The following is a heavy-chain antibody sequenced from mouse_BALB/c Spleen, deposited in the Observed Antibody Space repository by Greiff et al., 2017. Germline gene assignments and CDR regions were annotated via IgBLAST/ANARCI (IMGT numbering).Heavy chain of an antibody. CDR2: ISDGGSYT. CDR3: AREGDYGSSYYAMDY. CDR1: GFTFSDYY. D-gene: IGHD1-1*01. Sequence: EVKLMESGGGLVKPGGSLKLSCAASGFTFSDYYMYWVRQTPEKRLEWVATISDGGSYTYYPDSVKGRFTISRDNAKNNLYLQMSSLKSEDTAMYYCAREGDYGSSYYAMDYWGQGTSVTVSS. J-gene: IGHJ4*01. V-gene: IGHV5-4*02.